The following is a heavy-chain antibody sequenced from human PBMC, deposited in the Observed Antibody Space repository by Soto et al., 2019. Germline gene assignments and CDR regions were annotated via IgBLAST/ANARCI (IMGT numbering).Heavy chain of an antibody. CDR3: ARSPNCSGGSCYFNWFDP. Sequence: ASVKVSCKASGYTFTGYYMHWVRQAPGHGLEWMGWINPNSGGTNYAQKFQGWVTMTRDTSISTAYMELSRLRSDDTAVYYCARSPNCSGGSCYFNWFDPWGQGTLVTVSS. J-gene: IGHJ5*02. D-gene: IGHD2-15*01. CDR2: INPNSGGT. CDR1: GYTFTGYY. V-gene: IGHV1-2*04.